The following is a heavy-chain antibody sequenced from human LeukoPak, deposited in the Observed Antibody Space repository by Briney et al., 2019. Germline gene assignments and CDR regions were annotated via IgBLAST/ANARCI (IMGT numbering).Heavy chain of an antibody. D-gene: IGHD3-3*01. CDR3: AKTYYDFWSGYGYYGMDV. V-gene: IGHV1-18*01. CDR1: GSTPLIEL. J-gene: IGHJ6*02. Sequence: ASVTVSCRVSGSTPLIELSTHWVRQAPGQGLEWMGWISAYNGNTNHAQKLQGRVTMTTDTSTSTAYMELRSLRSDDTAVYYCAKTYYDFWSGYGYYGMDVWGQGTTVTVSS. CDR2: ISAYNGNT.